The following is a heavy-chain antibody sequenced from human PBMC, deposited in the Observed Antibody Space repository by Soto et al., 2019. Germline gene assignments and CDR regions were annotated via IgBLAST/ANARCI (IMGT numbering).Heavy chain of an antibody. D-gene: IGHD3-10*01. CDR2: IYYSGTT. Sequence: PSETLSLTCTVSLGSISSTGHYWGWIRQPPGKGLEWIGNIYYSGTTYYNPSLKSRVTISVDTSKNQFSLNLSSVTAADTAVYYCARTLIGVTVSYWFDPWGQGTLVTVSS. CDR1: LGSISSTGHY. CDR3: ARTLIGVTVSYWFDP. V-gene: IGHV4-39*01. J-gene: IGHJ5*02.